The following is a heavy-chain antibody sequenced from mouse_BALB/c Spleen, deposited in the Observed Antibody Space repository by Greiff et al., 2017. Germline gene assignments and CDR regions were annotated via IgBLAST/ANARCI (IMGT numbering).Heavy chain of an antibody. J-gene: IGHJ4*01. V-gene: IGHV5-6-4*01. CDR1: GFTFSSYT. CDR3: TRGAMDY. CDR2: ISSGGSYT. Sequence: EVNVVESGGGLVKPGGSLKLSCAASGFTFSSYTMSWVRQTPEKRLEWVATISSGGSYTYYPDSVKGRFTISRDNAKNTLYLQMSSLKSEDTAMYYCTRGAMDYWGQGTSVTVSS.